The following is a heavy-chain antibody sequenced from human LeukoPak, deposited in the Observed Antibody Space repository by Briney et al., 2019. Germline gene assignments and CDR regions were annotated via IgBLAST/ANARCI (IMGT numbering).Heavy chain of an antibody. J-gene: IGHJ4*02. CDR2: IYYSGST. CDR3: ARDPRKHSYGYSD. V-gene: IGHV4-31*03. D-gene: IGHD5-18*01. Sequence: PSETPSLTCTVSGGSISSGGYYWSWIRQHPGKGLEWIGYIYYSGSTYYNPSLKSRVTISVDTSKNQFSLKLSSVTAADTAVYYCARDPRKHSYGYSDWGQGTLVTVSS. CDR1: GGSISSGGYY.